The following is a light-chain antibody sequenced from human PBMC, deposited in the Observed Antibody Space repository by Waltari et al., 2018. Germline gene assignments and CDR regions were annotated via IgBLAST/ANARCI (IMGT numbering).Light chain of an antibody. CDR2: QDI. V-gene: IGLV3-1*01. CDR3: QAWDSRVV. Sequence: SYELTQPPSVSVSPGQTASITCSGDKLGDKYACWYQQTPGQSPVLVIYQDIKRPSGIPERFSGSNSGNTATLTISGSQAMDEADYYCQAWDSRVVFGGGTKLTVL. J-gene: IGLJ2*01. CDR1: KLGDKY.